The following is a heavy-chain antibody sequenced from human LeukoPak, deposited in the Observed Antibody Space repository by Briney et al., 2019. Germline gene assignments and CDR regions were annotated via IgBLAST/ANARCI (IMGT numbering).Heavy chain of an antibody. V-gene: IGHV4-39*01. CDR2: IYYSGST. CDR1: GGSISSSSYY. J-gene: IGHJ3*02. CDR3: ARPGGYCSSTSCYKDDAFDI. Sequence: PSETLSLTCTVSGGSISSSSYYWGWIRQPPGKGLEWIGSIYYSGSTYYNPSLKSRVTISVDTSKNQFSLKLSSVTAADTAVYYCARPGGYCSSTSCYKDDAFDIWGQGTMVTVSS. D-gene: IGHD2-2*02.